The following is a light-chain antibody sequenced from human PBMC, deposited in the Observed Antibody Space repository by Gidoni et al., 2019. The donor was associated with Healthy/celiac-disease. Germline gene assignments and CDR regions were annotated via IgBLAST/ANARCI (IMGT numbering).Light chain of an antibody. J-gene: IGKJ1*01. CDR1: QSVSRY. Sequence: DIVFTQSPATLSLSPGERATLSCRASQSVSRYLAWYQQKPVQAPRLLIYDASNRATGIPARFSGSGSGKDFTLTISSLEPEDVAVYYCQQRSNWPTFGQGTKVEIK. CDR3: QQRSNWPT. CDR2: DAS. V-gene: IGKV3-11*01.